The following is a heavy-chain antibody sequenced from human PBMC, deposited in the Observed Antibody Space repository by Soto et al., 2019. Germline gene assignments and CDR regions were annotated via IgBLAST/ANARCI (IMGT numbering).Heavy chain of an antibody. CDR2: ISYDGSNK. J-gene: IGHJ4*02. Sequence: QVQLVESGGGVVQPGRSLRLSCAASGFTFSSYAMHWVRQAPGKGLEWVAVISYDGSNKYYADSVKGRFTISRDNSKNPLYLQMNSLRAEDTAVYYCQAAGTFDYWGQGTLVTVSS. D-gene: IGHD6-13*01. V-gene: IGHV3-30-3*01. CDR1: GFTFSSYA. CDR3: QAAGTFDY.